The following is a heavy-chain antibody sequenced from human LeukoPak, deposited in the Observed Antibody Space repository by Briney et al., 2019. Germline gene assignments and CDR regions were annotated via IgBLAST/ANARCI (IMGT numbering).Heavy chain of an antibody. J-gene: IGHJ4*02. CDR2: IYYSGST. D-gene: IGHD6-19*01. Sequence: SETLSLTCTVSGGSISSYYWSWVRQPPGKGLEWIGYIYYSGSTNYNPSLKSRVTISVDTSKNQFSLKLSSVTAADTAVYYCARHSRRSSGWYQPFDYWGQGTLVTVSS. CDR3: ARHSRRSSGWYQPFDY. CDR1: GGSISSYY. V-gene: IGHV4-59*08.